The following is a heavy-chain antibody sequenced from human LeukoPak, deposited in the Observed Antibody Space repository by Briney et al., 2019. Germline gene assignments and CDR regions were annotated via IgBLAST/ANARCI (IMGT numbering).Heavy chain of an antibody. CDR2: ISYDGSNK. J-gene: IGHJ4*02. CDR3: AKSQHGVPHY. V-gene: IGHV3-30*18. CDR1: GFTFSSYG. Sequence: GRSLRLSCAASGFTFSSYGIHWVRQAPGKGLEWVAVISYDGSNKYYAESVKGRFTISRDNSKNTLYLQMNSLRAEDTAVYYCAKSQHGVPHYWGQGTLVTVSS. D-gene: IGHD2-2*01.